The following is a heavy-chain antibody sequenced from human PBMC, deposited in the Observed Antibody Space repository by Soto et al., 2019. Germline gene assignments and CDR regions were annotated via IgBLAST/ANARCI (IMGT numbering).Heavy chain of an antibody. D-gene: IGHD3-10*01. CDR2: IYYSGST. CDR3: ASLWFGELHP. V-gene: IGHV4-31*03. J-gene: IGHJ5*02. CDR1: GGSISSGGYY. Sequence: SETLSLTCTVSGGSISSGGYYWSWIRQHPGKGLEWIGYIYYSGSTYYNPSLKSRVTISVDTSKNQFSLKLSSVTAADTAVYYCASLWFGELHPWGQGTLVTVSS.